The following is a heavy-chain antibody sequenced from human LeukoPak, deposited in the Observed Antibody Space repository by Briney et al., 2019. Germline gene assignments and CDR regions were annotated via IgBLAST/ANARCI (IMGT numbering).Heavy chain of an antibody. CDR1: GYSFTNYW. CDR3: ARLGCSSTSCYAAYYYYMDV. D-gene: IGHD2-2*01. CDR2: IYPGDSDT. J-gene: IGHJ6*03. Sequence: GESLKISCKGSGYSFTNYWIGWVRQMPGKGLEWTGIIYPGDSDTRYSPSFQGQVTISADKSISTAYLQWSSLKASDTAMYYCARLGCSSTSCYAAYYYYMDVWGKGTTVTVSS. V-gene: IGHV5-51*01.